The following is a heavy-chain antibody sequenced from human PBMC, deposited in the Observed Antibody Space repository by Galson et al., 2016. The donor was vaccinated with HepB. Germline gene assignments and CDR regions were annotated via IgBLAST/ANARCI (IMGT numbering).Heavy chain of an antibody. D-gene: IGHD3-16*01. Sequence: TLSLTCTVSGGSISSGGYYWSWIRQHPGKGLEWIGYIYHLGNTYFNPSLKSRVTMSIDASKNQFSLKLSSVTAADTAVYYCAGGGREGVWGYYFDYWGQGTLVPVSS. CDR2: IYHLGNT. V-gene: IGHV4-31*03. CDR1: GGSISSGGYY. CDR3: AGGGREGVWGYYFDY. J-gene: IGHJ4*02.